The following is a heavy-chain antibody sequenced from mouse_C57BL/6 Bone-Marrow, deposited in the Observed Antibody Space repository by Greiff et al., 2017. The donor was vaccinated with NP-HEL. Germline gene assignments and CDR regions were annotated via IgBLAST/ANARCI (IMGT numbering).Heavy chain of an antibody. Sequence: QVQLQQSGAELVKPGASVKLSCKASGYTFTSYWMHWVKQRPGQGLEWIGMIHPNSGSTNYNEKFKSKATLTVDKSSSTAYMQLSSLTSEDAAVCYRARSYNSNYFDYWGQGTTLTGSS. CDR1: GYTFTSYW. CDR2: IHPNSGST. D-gene: IGHD2-5*01. V-gene: IGHV1-64*01. CDR3: ARSYNSNYFDY. J-gene: IGHJ2*01.